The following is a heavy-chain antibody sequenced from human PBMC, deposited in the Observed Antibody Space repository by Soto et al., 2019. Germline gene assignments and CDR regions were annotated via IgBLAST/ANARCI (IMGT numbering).Heavy chain of an antibody. D-gene: IGHD2-8*01. CDR2: IYYSGST. Sequence: QVQLQESGPGLVKPSQTLSLTCTVSGGSISSGGYYWSWIRQHPGKGLEWIGYIYYSGSTYYNPSIKSRVTISVDTSKNQFSLKLSSVTAADTAVYYCAREGIVPNLFGFDPWGQGTLVTVSS. CDR1: GGSISSGGYY. CDR3: AREGIVPNLFGFDP. V-gene: IGHV4-31*03. J-gene: IGHJ5*02.